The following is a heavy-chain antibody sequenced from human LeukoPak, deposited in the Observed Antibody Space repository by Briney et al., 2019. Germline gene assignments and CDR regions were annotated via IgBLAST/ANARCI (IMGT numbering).Heavy chain of an antibody. CDR2: ISSSSSTI. CDR1: GFTFSSYS. CDR3: ARVLRYCSGGNCYSGGLGYMDV. D-gene: IGHD2-15*01. J-gene: IGHJ6*03. Sequence: GGSLRLSCAASGFTFSSYSMNWVRQAPGKGLEWVSYISSSSSTIYYADSVKGRFSISRDSSKNILYLQMNSLRAEDTAVYYCARVLRYCSGGNCYSGGLGYMDVWGKGTTVTISS. V-gene: IGHV3-48*01.